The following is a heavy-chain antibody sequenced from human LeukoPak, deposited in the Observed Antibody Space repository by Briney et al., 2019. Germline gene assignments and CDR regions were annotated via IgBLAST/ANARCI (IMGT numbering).Heavy chain of an antibody. CDR3: ARSYSSSDHYYYYGMDV. CDR1: GGSISSYY. Sequence: SETLSRNCTVSGGSISSYYWNWIRQPPGKGLEWIGYINYIRTTDYNPSLKSRVTISLDTSKNRFSLKLSSVTAADTAMYYCARSYSSSDHYYYYGMDVWGQGTTVTVSS. CDR2: INYIRTT. V-gene: IGHV4-59*08. J-gene: IGHJ6*02. D-gene: IGHD6-13*01.